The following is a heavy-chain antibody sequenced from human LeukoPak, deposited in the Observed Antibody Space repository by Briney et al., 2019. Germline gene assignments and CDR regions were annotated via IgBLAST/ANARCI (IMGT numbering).Heavy chain of an antibody. D-gene: IGHD5-12*01. J-gene: IGHJ4*02. V-gene: IGHV4-59*01. CDR3: ARDPAYGGYEGSFDY. CDR2: LYYTGYT. Sequence: NPSETLSLTCTVSDDSISTYYWSWIRQPPGKGLEWIGYLYYTGYTKYNPSLKSRVTISLGTSKNQFSLKLTSVTAADTAVYCCARDPAYGGYEGSFDYWGQGVLVTVSS. CDR1: DDSISTYY.